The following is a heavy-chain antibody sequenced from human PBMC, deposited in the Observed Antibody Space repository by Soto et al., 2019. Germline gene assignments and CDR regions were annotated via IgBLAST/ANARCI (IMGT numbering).Heavy chain of an antibody. Sequence: PSETLSLTCTVSGGSISGYYWSWIRQPPGKGLEWIGYMYNTGSTVYNPSFKSRVTISVDTSKNQFSLKLISVTTADTAVYFCAREGNLGRWIQPLDSWGQGTLVTVSS. CDR2: MYNTGST. V-gene: IGHV4-59*01. D-gene: IGHD2-2*03. J-gene: IGHJ4*02. CDR3: AREGNLGRWIQPLDS. CDR1: GGSISGYY.